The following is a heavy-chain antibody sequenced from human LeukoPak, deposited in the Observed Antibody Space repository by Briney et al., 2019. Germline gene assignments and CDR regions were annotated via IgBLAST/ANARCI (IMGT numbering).Heavy chain of an antibody. CDR1: GFIFSSYW. CDR3: VRDAFTAGDH. CDR2: ISSEGDTT. V-gene: IGHV3-74*01. D-gene: IGHD2-8*02. Sequence: GGSLRLSCAGSGFIFSSYWMHWVRQTPGKGLVWVSRISSEGDTTSYADSVKGRFTVSRDNAKNTLYLQMNSLRAEDTAVYYCVRDAFTAGDHWGQGTLVTVSS. J-gene: IGHJ4*02.